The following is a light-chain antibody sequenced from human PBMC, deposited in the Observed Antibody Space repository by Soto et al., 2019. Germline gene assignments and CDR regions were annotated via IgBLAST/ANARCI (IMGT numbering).Light chain of an antibody. V-gene: IGKV3-15*01. CDR3: QQYNNWPLFT. CDR2: GAS. Sequence: EIVMTQSPATLSVSPGERATLSCRASQSVSSNLAWYQQKPGQAPRLLIYGASTRATGIPARFSGSGSGTEFTITISSLQSEDFAVHYCQQYNNWPLFTFGPGTKVDIK. J-gene: IGKJ3*01. CDR1: QSVSSN.